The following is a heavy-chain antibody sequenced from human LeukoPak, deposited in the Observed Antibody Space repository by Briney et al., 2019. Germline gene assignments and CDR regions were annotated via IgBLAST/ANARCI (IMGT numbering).Heavy chain of an antibody. V-gene: IGHV3-15*01. CDR1: GFTFSNAW. Sequence: PGGSLRLSCAASGFTFSNAWMSWVRQAPGKGLEWVGRIKSKTDGGTTDYAAPVKGRFTISRDDSKNTLYLQMNSLKTEDTAVYYCTTDLDSMITFGEVIAPFDYWGQGTLVTVSS. CDR3: TTDLDSMITFGEVIAPFDY. CDR2: IKSKTDGGTT. D-gene: IGHD3-16*02. J-gene: IGHJ4*02.